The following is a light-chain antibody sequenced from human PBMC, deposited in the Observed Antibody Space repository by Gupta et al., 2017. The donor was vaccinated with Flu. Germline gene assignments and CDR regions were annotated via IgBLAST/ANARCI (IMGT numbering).Light chain of an antibody. V-gene: IGLV3-19*01. CDR1: SLSGYY. CDR3: NSRDSSGNHLGV. J-gene: IGLJ3*02. CDR2: GKN. Sequence: QTVRITCQGDSLSGYYASWFQQKPGQAPVLVIYGKNNRPSGIPDRFSGSSSGDTASLTITGAQAGDEADYYCNSRDSSGNHLGVFGGGTKLTGL.